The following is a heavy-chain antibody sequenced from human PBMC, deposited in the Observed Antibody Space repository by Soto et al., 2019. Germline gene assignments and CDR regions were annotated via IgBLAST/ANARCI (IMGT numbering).Heavy chain of an antibody. V-gene: IGHV1-18*01. CDR3: ARGVGSGSYYNQYNWFDL. Sequence: ASVKVSCKASGYTFTNYGISWVRQAPGQGLEWMGWINVYNGNTKYAQKVQGRVTMTTDTSTSTAYMELRSLRSDDTAVYYCARGVGSGSYYNQYNWFDLWGQGTLVTVYS. J-gene: IGHJ5*02. D-gene: IGHD3-10*01. CDR2: INVYNGNT. CDR1: GYTFTNYG.